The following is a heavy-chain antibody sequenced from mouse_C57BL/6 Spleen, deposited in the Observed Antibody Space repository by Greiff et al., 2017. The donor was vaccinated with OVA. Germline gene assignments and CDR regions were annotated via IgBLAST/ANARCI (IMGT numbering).Heavy chain of an antibody. CDR2: IDPSDSYT. CDR3: ARKGIGSGYGCDY. V-gene: IGHV1-59*01. J-gene: IGHJ2*01. D-gene: IGHD3-2*02. CDR1: GYTFTSYW. Sequence: VQLQQPGAELVRPGTSVKLSCKASGYTFTSYWMHWVKQRPGQGLEWIGVIDPSDSYTNYNQKFKGKATLTVDTSSSTAYMQLSSLTSEDSAVYYCARKGIGSGYGCDYWGQGTTLTVSS.